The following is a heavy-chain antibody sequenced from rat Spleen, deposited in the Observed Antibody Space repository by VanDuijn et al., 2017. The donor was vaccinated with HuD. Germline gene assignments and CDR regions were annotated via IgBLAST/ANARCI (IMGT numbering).Heavy chain of an antibody. V-gene: IGHV5-29*01. CDR2: ISYDGTAT. Sequence: EVQLVESDGGLVQPGRSLKLSCAASGFTFSNYGMAWVRQAPTKGLEWVASISYDGTATYYRDPVKGRFTISRDTAQNTLYLQMNSLRSEDTATYYCATDRTIAAISTSATGAFDFWGPGTMVTVSS. J-gene: IGHJ1*01. CDR1: GFTFSNYG. D-gene: IGHD1-2*01. CDR3: ATDRTIAAISTSATGAFDF.